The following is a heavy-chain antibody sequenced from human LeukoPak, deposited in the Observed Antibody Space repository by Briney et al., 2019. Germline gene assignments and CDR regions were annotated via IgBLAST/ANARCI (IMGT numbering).Heavy chain of an antibody. D-gene: IGHD3-3*01. Sequence: RALVKVSCKASGYTFTSYGISWVRQAPGQGLEWMGWISAYNGNTNYAQKLQGRVTMTTDTSTSTAYMELRSLRSDDTAVYYCARYYDFWSGYYIVWAPPHPYGMDVWGQGTTVTVSS. CDR1: GYTFTSYG. V-gene: IGHV1-18*01. CDR2: ISAYNGNT. J-gene: IGHJ6*02. CDR3: ARYYDFWSGYYIVWAPPHPYGMDV.